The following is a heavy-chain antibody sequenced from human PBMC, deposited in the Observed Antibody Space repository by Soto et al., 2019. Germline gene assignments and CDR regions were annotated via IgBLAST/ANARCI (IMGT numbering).Heavy chain of an antibody. J-gene: IGHJ4*02. CDR1: GASISSGNYY. V-gene: IGHV4-31*03. CDR2: IYHRGTT. D-gene: IGHD3-9*01. CDR3: ARASFDYLWLYDY. Sequence: ASETLSLTCTVSGASISSGNYYWNWVRQYPGKGLEWVGYIYHRGTTYYNPSLKSRLSISLDTSKNQFSLKVSSVTAADTAVYYCARASFDYLWLYDYWGQGTLVTVSS.